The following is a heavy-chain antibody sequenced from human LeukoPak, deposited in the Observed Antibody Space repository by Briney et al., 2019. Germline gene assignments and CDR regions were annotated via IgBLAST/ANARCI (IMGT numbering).Heavy chain of an antibody. V-gene: IGHV3-48*03. Sequence: PGGSLRLSCAASGFTFSSYEMNWVRQAPGKGLEWVSYISSSGSTIYYADSVKGRFTISRDNAKNSLYLQMNSLRAEDTAVYYCARDKTSGSWGPIDYWGQGTLVTVSS. CDR1: GFTFSSYE. CDR3: ARDKTSGSWGPIDY. D-gene: IGHD6-13*01. J-gene: IGHJ4*02. CDR2: ISSSGSTI.